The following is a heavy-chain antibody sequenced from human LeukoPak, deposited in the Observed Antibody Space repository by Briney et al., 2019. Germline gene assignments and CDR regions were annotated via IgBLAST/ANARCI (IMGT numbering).Heavy chain of an antibody. Sequence: ASVKVSCKASGGTFTSYAISWVRQAPGQGLEWMGRIIPIFGTANYAQKFQGRVTITTDESTSTAYMELSSLRSEATAVYYCARGALRDIWTGYQDWGQGTLVTVSS. CDR3: ARGALRDIWTGYQD. CDR1: GGTFTSYA. V-gene: IGHV1-69*05. D-gene: IGHD3-9*01. CDR2: IIPIFGTA. J-gene: IGHJ4*02.